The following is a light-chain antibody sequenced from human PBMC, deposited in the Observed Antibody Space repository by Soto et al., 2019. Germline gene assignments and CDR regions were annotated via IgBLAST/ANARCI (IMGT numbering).Light chain of an antibody. J-gene: IGLJ2*01. CDR3: CSYAGSTTHVV. V-gene: IGLV2-23*02. CDR2: EVS. CDR1: SSDVGSYNL. Sequence: QSALTQPASVSGSPGQSITISCTGTSSDVGSYNLVSWYQQYPGKAPKSIIYEVSKRPSGVSNRFSGSKSGNTASLTISGLQAEDEADYYCCSYAGSTTHVVFGGGTKLTVL.